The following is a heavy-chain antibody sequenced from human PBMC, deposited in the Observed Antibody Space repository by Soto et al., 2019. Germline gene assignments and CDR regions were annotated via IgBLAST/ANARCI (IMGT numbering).Heavy chain of an antibody. V-gene: IGHV4-39*01. CDR1: GGSISSSSYY. CDR2: IYYSGST. J-gene: IGHJ6*02. Sequence: SETLSLTCTVSGGSISSSSYYWGWIRQPPGKGLEWIGSIYYSGSTYYNPSLKSRVTISVDTSKNQFSLKLSSVTAADTAVYYCAKWSAAAGKAAKQYYYYYYGMDVWGQGTTVTVSS. CDR3: AKWSAAAGKAAKQYYYYYYGMDV. D-gene: IGHD6-13*01.